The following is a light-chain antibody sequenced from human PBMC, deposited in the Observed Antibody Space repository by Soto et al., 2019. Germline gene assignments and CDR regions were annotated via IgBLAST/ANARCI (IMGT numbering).Light chain of an antibody. CDR2: WAS. Sequence: DIVMTQSPDSLAVSLGETATINCKSRQSVLSSSNNKNYLAWYQQKPGQSPKLLIYWASTRESVVPDRFSGSGSGTDFTLTISSLQAEDVAVYYCQQYYSTPPAFGGGNKVEIK. V-gene: IGKV4-1*01. CDR1: QSVLSSSNNKNY. CDR3: QQYYSTPPA. J-gene: IGKJ4*01.